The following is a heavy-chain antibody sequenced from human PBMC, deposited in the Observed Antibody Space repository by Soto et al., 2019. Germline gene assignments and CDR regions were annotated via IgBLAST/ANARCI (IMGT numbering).Heavy chain of an antibody. CDR3: ARAYSYGNRAFDY. CDR2: IYHSGST. D-gene: IGHD5-18*01. V-gene: IGHV4-4*02. Sequence: TSETLSLTCAVSGGSISSSNWWSWVRQPPGKGLEWIGEIYHSGSTNYNPSLKSRVTISVDKSKNQFSLKLSSVTAADTAVYYCARAYSYGNRAFDYWGQGTLVT. J-gene: IGHJ4*02. CDR1: GGSISSSNW.